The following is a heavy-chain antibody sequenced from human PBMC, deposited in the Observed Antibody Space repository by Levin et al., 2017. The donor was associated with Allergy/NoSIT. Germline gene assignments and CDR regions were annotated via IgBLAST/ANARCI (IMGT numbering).Heavy chain of an antibody. CDR1: GDSVSSNSAA. V-gene: IGHV6-1*01. J-gene: IGHJ5*02. Sequence: SQTLSLTCAISGDSVSSNSAAWNWIRQSPSRGLEWLGRTYYRSKWYNDYAVSVKSRITINPDTSKNQFSLQLNSVTPEDTAVYYCARAAGPLTPSGNWFDPWGQGTLVTVSS. D-gene: IGHD2-15*01. CDR3: ARAAGPLTPSGNWFDP. CDR2: TYYRSKWYN.